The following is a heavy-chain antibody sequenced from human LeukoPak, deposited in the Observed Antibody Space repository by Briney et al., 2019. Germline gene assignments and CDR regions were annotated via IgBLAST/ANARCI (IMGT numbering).Heavy chain of an antibody. J-gene: IGHJ3*02. CDR2: IYYSGST. CDR3: ARDVGITIFGVADDAFDI. CDR1: GGSISSYY. D-gene: IGHD3-3*01. V-gene: IGHV4-59*01. Sequence: SETLSLTCTVSGGSISSYYWSWIRQPPGKGLEWIGYIYYSGSTNYNPSLKSRVTISVDTSKNQFSLKLGSVTAADTAVYYCARDVGITIFGVADDAFDIWGQGTMVTVSS.